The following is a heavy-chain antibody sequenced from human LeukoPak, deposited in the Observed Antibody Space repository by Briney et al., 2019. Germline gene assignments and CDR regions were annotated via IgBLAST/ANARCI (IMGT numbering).Heavy chain of an antibody. V-gene: IGHV4-61*03. Sequence: SETLSLTCTVSGGSVSSGTYYWSWIRQPPGKGLEWIGYIYYSGSTNYNPSLKSRVTISRDTSKNHFSLNLGSVTAADTAVYYCARGPIYSSGWYSGQRANWFDPWGQGTLVTVSS. J-gene: IGHJ5*02. CDR2: IYYSGST. CDR1: GGSVSSGTYY. D-gene: IGHD6-19*01. CDR3: ARGPIYSSGWYSGQRANWFDP.